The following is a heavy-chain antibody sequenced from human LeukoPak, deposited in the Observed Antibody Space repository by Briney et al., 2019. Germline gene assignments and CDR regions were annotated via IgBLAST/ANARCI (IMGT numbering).Heavy chain of an antibody. CDR3: ASGFVVTRMDV. Sequence: PGGSLRLSCTASGFTFSSYWMHWVCQAPGKGLVWVSRINSVGSSTSYADSVKGRFTISRDNAKNTLYLQMNSLRAEDTAVYYCASGFVVTRMDVWGQGTTVTVSS. CDR2: INSVGSST. D-gene: IGHD2-15*01. V-gene: IGHV3-74*01. CDR1: GFTFSSYW. J-gene: IGHJ6*02.